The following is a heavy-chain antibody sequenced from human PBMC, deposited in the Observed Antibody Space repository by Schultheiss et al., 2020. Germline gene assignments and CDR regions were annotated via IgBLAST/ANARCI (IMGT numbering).Heavy chain of an antibody. V-gene: IGHV4-39*01. J-gene: IGHJ5*02. D-gene: IGHD5-18*01. Sequence: SETLSLTCAVYGGSISSGGYYWSWIRQHPGKGLEWIGSIYYSGTTAYNPSVQSRVTISVEASKNQFSLNLKSVTVADTAIYYCTTSGYNSGYLSSWGQGTLVTVSS. CDR1: GGSISSGGYY. CDR3: TTSGYNSGYLSS. CDR2: IYYSGTT.